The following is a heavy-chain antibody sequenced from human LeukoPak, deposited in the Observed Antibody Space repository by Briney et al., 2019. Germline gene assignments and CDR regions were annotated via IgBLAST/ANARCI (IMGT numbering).Heavy chain of an antibody. CDR3: ARADYGDYSNWFDP. CDR2: ISYDGSNK. J-gene: IGHJ5*02. CDR1: GFTFSSYA. D-gene: IGHD4-17*01. V-gene: IGHV3-30*04. Sequence: GGSLRLSCGASGFTFSSYAMHGVRQAPGKGLEWVAVISYDGSNKYYADSVKGRFTISRDNSKNTLYLQMNSLRAEDTAVYYCARADYGDYSNWFDPWGQGTLVTVSS.